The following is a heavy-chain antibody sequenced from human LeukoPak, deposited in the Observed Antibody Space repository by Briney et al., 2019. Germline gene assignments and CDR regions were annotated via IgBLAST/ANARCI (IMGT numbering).Heavy chain of an antibody. J-gene: IGHJ4*02. CDR1: GFTFSSYA. Sequence: GGSLRLSCEVSGFTFSSYAMNWVRQGPGRGLEWVSAVSGSGGTTYYADSVKGRFTVSRDNPKNTLYLQMDSLTADDTAVYYCATARTLRVTTSFDYWGQGAQVTVSS. D-gene: IGHD4-11*01. CDR2: VSGSGGTT. V-gene: IGHV3-23*01. CDR3: ATARTLRVTTSFDY.